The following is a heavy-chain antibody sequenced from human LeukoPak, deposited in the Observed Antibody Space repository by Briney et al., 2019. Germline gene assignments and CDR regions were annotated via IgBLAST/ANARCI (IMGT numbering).Heavy chain of an antibody. D-gene: IGHD3-22*01. CDR3: ARLDYYDSSGSYYMDV. Sequence: SETLSLTCAVSGYSISSGYYWGWIRQPPGKGLEWIGSIYHSGSTYYNPSLKSRVTISVDTSKNQFSLKLSSVTAADTAVYHCARLDYYDSSGSYYMDVWGKGTTVTVSS. V-gene: IGHV4-38-2*01. CDR2: IYHSGST. CDR1: GYSISSGYY. J-gene: IGHJ6*03.